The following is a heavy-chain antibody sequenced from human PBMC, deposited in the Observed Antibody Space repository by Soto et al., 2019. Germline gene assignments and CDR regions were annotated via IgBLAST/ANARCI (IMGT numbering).Heavy chain of an antibody. CDR2: IIPIFGTA. CDR1: GGTFSSYA. J-gene: IGHJ6*02. V-gene: IGHV1-69*13. Sequence: GASVKVSCKASGGTFSSYAISWVRQAPGQGLEWMGGIIPIFGTANYAQKYQGRVTITADESTSTAYMELSSLRSEDTAVYYCARKGDRDYDILTGELYYYGMDVWGQGTTVTV. CDR3: ARKGDRDYDILTGELYYYGMDV. D-gene: IGHD3-9*01.